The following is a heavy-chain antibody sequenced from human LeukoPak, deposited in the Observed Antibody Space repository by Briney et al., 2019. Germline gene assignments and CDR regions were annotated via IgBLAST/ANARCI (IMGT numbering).Heavy chain of an antibody. V-gene: IGHV3-7*01. CDR2: IRQDGSEK. CDR3: ATKLSTDPHYFDY. Sequence: PGGSLRLSCAASGFTFSSYWMSWVRQAPGKGLEWVANIRQDGSEKYYVGSVKGRFTISRDNAKNSMYLQMNSLRVEDTAVYYCATKLSTDPHYFDYWGQGILVTVSS. D-gene: IGHD5/OR15-5a*01. J-gene: IGHJ4*02. CDR1: GFTFSSYW.